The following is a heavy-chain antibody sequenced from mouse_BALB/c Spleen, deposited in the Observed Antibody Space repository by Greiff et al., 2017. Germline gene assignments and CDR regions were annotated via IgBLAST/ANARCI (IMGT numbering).Heavy chain of an antibody. CDR2: ISSGSSTI. J-gene: IGHJ2*01. V-gene: IGHV5-17*02. CDR1: GFTFSSFG. D-gene: IGHD1-1*01. CDR3: ARSDYYGSSSHFDY. Sequence: EVKLMESGGGLVQPGGSRKLSCAASGFTFSSFGMHWVRQAPEKGLEWVAYISSGSSTIYYADTVKGRFTISRDNPKNTLFLQMTSLRSEDTAMYYCARSDYYGSSSHFDYWGQGTTLTVSS.